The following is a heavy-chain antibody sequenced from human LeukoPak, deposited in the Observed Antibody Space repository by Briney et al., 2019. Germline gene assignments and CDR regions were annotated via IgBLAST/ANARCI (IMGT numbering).Heavy chain of an antibody. Sequence: GASVKVSCKASGYTFTSYGISWVRQAPGQGLEWMGWISAYNGNTNYAQKLQGRVTMTTDTSTSTAYMELRSLRSDDTAVYCCARERDYDILTGYYGYYYGMDVWGKGTTVTVSS. J-gene: IGHJ6*04. CDR1: GYTFTSYG. D-gene: IGHD3-9*01. CDR2: ISAYNGNT. V-gene: IGHV1-18*04. CDR3: ARERDYDILTGYYGYYYGMDV.